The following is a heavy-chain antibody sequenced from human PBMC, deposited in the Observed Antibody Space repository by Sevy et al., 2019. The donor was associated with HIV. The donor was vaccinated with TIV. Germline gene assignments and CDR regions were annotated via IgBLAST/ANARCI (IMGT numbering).Heavy chain of an antibody. V-gene: IGHV3-33*01. CDR2: IWYDGSHK. CDR3: ARTYDFWRTYYTGSYSYYGMDV. J-gene: IGHJ6*02. Sequence: GGSLRLSCVASGFTLSSHGMHWVRQAPGKGLEWVSLIWYDGSHKFYADSVKGRFTISRDNSKNTLYLQMNSLRAEDTAVYYCARTYDFWRTYYTGSYSYYGMDVWGQGTTVTVSS. D-gene: IGHD3-3*01. CDR1: GFTLSSHG.